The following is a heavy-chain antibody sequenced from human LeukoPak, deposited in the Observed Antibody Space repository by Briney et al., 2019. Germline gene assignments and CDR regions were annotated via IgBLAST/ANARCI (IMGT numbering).Heavy chain of an antibody. Sequence: GGSLRLSCAASGFTFSSYSLNSVRQAPGKGLEWVSSISSSSSYIYYADSVKGRFTISRDNAKNSLYLQMNSLRAEETAVYYLPRVTRTPDSDYWGQGTLVTVSS. CDR3: PRVTRTPDSDY. CDR1: GFTFSSYS. D-gene: IGHD1-14*01. V-gene: IGHV3-21*01. CDR2: ISSSSSYI. J-gene: IGHJ4*02.